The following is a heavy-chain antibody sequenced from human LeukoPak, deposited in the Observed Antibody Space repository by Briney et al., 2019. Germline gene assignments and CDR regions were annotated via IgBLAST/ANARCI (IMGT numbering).Heavy chain of an antibody. J-gene: IGHJ5*02. CDR3: ARDVVVVGATVGWFDP. CDR2: INPNSGGT. CDR1: GYTFTGHY. Sequence: ASVKVSCKASGYTFTGHYMHWVRQAPGQGLEWMGWINPNSGGTNYAQKFQGRVTMTRDTSISTAYMELSRLRSDDTAVYYCARDVVVVGATVGWFDPWGQGTLVTVSS. V-gene: IGHV1-2*02. D-gene: IGHD1-26*01.